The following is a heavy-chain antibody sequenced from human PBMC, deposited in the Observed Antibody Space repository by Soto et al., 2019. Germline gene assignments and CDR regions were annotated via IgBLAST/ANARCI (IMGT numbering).Heavy chain of an antibody. CDR1: GYTFTSYD. V-gene: IGHV1-8*01. J-gene: IGHJ5*02. CDR2: MNPNSGNT. CDR3: ARGDAYYDFWSGYYPNNWFDP. D-gene: IGHD3-3*01. Sequence: ASVKVSCKASGYTFTSYDINWVRQATGQGLEGMGWMNPNSGNTGYAQKFQGRVTMTRNTSISTAYMELSSLRSEDTAVYYCARGDAYYDFWSGYYPNNWFDPWGQGTLVTVSS.